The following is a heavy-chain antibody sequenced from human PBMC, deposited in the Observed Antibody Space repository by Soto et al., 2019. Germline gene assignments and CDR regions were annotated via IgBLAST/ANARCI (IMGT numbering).Heavy chain of an antibody. CDR1: GYTFTSYA. V-gene: IGHV1-3*01. J-gene: IGHJ5*02. CDR2: INAGNGNT. D-gene: IGHD3-10*01. CDR3: AREGSYYGSGSYGDWFDP. Sequence: QVPLVQSGAEVKKPGASVKVSCKASGYTFTSYAMHWVRQAPGQRLEWMGWINAGNGNTKYSQKFQDRVTITRDTSASTAYMELSSLRSEDTAVYYCAREGSYYGSGSYGDWFDPWGQGTLVTVSS.